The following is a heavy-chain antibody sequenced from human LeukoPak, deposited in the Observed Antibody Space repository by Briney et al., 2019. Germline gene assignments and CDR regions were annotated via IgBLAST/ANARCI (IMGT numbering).Heavy chain of an antibody. CDR2: INPNSGDT. J-gene: IGHJ4*02. Sequence: ASVKLSCKSAGYTFTGYYMHCVRQAPGQRLEWMGWINPNSGDTNYSHKFHGRVTMTRDTSISTAYMELSRLRSTDPAIYYSARDPGGQPSPTFFDYWGQGTLVTVSS. CDR1: GYTFTGYY. CDR3: ARDPGGQPSPTFFDY. V-gene: IGHV1-2*07. D-gene: IGHD2-2*01.